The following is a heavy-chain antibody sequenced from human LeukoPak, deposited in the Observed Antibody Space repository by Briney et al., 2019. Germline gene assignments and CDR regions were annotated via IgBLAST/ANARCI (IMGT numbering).Heavy chain of an antibody. CDR2: IYYSGST. V-gene: IGHV4-39*01. J-gene: IGHJ3*02. CDR3: ARALGAFDI. Sequence: PSETLSLTCSVSGDSISTSSYYWGWIRQPPGKGLEWIGTIYYSGSTYYNPSLTSRVTISVDTSKNQFSLKLNSVTAADTAVYYCARALGAFDIWGQGTMVTVSS. CDR1: GDSISTSSYY.